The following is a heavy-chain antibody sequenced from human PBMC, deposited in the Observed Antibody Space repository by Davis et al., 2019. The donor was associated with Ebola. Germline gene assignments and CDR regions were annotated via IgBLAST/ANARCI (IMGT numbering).Heavy chain of an antibody. CDR1: GGSISSYY. CDR2: IYYSGST. D-gene: IGHD5-18*01. J-gene: IGHJ6*03. V-gene: IGHV4-59*12. CDR3: ARVNTARYYYYYMDV. Sequence: PSETLSLTCTVSGGSISSYYWSWIRQPPGKGLEWIGYIYYSGSTNYNPSLKSRVTISVDTSKNQFSLKLSSVTAADTAVYYCARVNTARYYYYYMDVWGKGTTVTVSS.